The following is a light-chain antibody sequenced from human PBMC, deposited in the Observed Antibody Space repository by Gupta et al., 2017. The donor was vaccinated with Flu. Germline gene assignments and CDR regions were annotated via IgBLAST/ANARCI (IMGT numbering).Light chain of an antibody. CDR2: VNSDGSH. J-gene: IGLJ3*02. CDR1: SGHRKYA. Sequence: QLVVTQPPSASASLGATVKLTCPLSSGHRKYAIAWHQQRPEKGPRYLMKVNSDGSHTKEDGIPDRFSGSSSGSERYLTIASVQPEDETDYYCQTWGTGTRVLGGGTRLT. CDR3: QTWGTGTRV. V-gene: IGLV4-69*01.